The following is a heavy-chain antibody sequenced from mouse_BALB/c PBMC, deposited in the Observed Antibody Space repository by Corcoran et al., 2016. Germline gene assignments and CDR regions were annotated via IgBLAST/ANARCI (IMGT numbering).Heavy chain of an antibody. D-gene: IGHD1-1*01. CDR1: GYSFTGYY. CDR3: ARVDYGSSSFAY. V-gene: IGHV1S34*01. Sequence: LVKTGASVKISCKASGYSFTGYYMQWVKQSHGKSLEWIGYISCYNGATSYNQKFKGKATFTVDTSSSTAYMQFNSLTSEDSAVYYCARVDYGSSSFAYWGQGTLVTVSA. J-gene: IGHJ3*01. CDR2: ISCYNGAT.